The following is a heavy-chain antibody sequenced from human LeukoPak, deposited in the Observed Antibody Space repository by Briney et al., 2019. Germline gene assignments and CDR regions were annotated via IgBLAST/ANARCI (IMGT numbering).Heavy chain of an antibody. D-gene: IGHD2-15*01. J-gene: IGHJ4*02. V-gene: IGHV1-18*01. Sequence: GASVKVSCKASGYTFTSYGISWVRQAPGQGLEWMGWIRAYNGNTNYAQKLQGRVTMTTDTSTSTANMELRRLRSVDTAVYSCARGSSILGYWGQGSLVTVSS. CDR1: GYTFTSYG. CDR2: IRAYNGNT. CDR3: ARGSSILGY.